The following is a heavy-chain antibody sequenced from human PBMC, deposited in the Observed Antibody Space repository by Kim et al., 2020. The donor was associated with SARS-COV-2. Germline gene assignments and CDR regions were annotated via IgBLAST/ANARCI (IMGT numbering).Heavy chain of an antibody. Sequence: ASVKVSCKASGYTFTSYAMHWVRQAPGQRLEWMGWINAGNGNTKYSQKFQGRVTITRDTSASTAYMELSSLRSEDTAVYYCARGSSIAAAGKGDWFDPWGQGTLVTVSS. CDR1: GYTFTSYA. CDR2: INAGNGNT. V-gene: IGHV1-3*01. CDR3: ARGSSIAAAGKGDWFDP. J-gene: IGHJ5*02. D-gene: IGHD6-13*01.